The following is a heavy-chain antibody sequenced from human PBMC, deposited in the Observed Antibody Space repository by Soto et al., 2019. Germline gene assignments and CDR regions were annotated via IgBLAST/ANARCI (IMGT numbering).Heavy chain of an antibody. V-gene: IGHV1-69*06. CDR2: IIPIFGTA. J-gene: IGHJ2*01. CDR1: GGTFSSYA. CDR3: ARDLSIAVAVSYWHFDL. D-gene: IGHD6-19*01. Sequence: GASVNVSCKASGGTFSSYAINWVRQAPGQGLEWMGGIIPIFGTANYAQKFQGRVTITADKSTSTAYMELSSLRSEDTAVYYCARDLSIAVAVSYWHFDLWGRGTLVTVSS.